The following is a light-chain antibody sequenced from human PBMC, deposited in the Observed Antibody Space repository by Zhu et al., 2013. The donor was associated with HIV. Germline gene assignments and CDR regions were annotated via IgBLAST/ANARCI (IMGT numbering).Light chain of an antibody. V-gene: IGLV1-47*01. CDR3: ATWDDSQSGVV. Sequence: QSVLTQPPSASGTPGQRVTISCSGSSSNVGSNYVYWYQQLPGTTPKLLMYRDKHRPSGVPDRFSGSKSGTSASLAISELRSDDEADYYCATWDDSQSGVVFGGGTKLTVL. CDR2: RDK. CDR1: SSNVGSNY. J-gene: IGLJ2*01.